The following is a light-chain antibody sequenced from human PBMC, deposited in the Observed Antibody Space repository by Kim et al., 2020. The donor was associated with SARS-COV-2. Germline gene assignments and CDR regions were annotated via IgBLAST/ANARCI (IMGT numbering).Light chain of an antibody. CDR2: YDS. J-gene: IGLJ2*01. CDR3: QVWYSTSDHVV. Sequence: SYELTQPPSVSVAPGKTARITCGGSNIGTKSVHWYQQKPGQAPVLVIYYDSDRPSGIPERFSGSNSGNTATLTISRVEAGDEADYYCQVWYSTSDHVVFGGGTQLTVL. CDR1: NIGTKS. V-gene: IGLV3-21*04.